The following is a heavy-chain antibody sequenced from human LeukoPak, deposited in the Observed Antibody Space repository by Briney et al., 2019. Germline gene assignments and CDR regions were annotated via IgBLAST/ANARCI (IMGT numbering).Heavy chain of an antibody. Sequence: SETLSLTCTVSGGSISSSSYYWGWIRQPPGKGLEWIGSIYYSGSTYYNPSLKSRVTISVDTSKNQFSLKLSCVTAADTAVYYCARRRDLFDYWGQGTLVTVSS. CDR3: ARRRDLFDY. CDR1: GGSISSSSYY. CDR2: IYYSGST. J-gene: IGHJ4*02. V-gene: IGHV4-39*01.